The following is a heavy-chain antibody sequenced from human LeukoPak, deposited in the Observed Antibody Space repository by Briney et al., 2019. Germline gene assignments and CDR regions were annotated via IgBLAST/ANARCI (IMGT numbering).Heavy chain of an antibody. Sequence: GESLKISCKGSGYSFTSYWISWVRQMPGKGLEWMGRIDPSDSYTNYSPSFQGHVTISADKSISTAYLQWSSLKASDTAMYYCARRYCSSTSRLLNDWFDPWGQGTLVTVSS. CDR3: ARRYCSSTSRLLNDWFDP. V-gene: IGHV5-10-1*01. CDR2: IDPSDSYT. CDR1: GYSFTSYW. D-gene: IGHD2-2*01. J-gene: IGHJ5*02.